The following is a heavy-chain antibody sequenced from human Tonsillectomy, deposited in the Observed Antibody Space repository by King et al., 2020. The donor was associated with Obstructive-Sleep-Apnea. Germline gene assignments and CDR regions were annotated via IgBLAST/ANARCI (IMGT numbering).Heavy chain of an antibody. CDR2: IYYSVST. V-gene: IGHV4-31*03. CDR1: GSSISSGDYY. CDR3: AREYFRSDKRGLFDF. D-gene: IGHD3-3*01. Sequence: VQLQESGPGLVKPSQTLSLTCTVSGSSISSGDYYWNWIRQHPGKGLEWIGYIYYSVSTYYNPSLKSRVTISVDTSKNQFSLRLSSVTAAETAVYYCAREYFRSDKRGLFDFWSQGTLVTVSS. J-gene: IGHJ4*02.